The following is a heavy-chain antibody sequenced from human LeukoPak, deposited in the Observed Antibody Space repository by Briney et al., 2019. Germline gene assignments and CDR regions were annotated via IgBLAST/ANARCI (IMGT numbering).Heavy chain of an antibody. CDR3: ARGVLPNYYDSSGYSWAFDI. CDR2: MNPNSGNT. CDR1: GYTFTSYD. D-gene: IGHD3-22*01. J-gene: IGHJ3*02. V-gene: IGHV1-8*03. Sequence: GASVRVSCKASGYTFTSYDINWVRQATGQGLEWMGWMNPNSGNTGYAQKFQGRVTITRNTSISTAYMELSSLRSEDTAVYYCARGVLPNYYDSSGYSWAFDIWGQGTMVTVSS.